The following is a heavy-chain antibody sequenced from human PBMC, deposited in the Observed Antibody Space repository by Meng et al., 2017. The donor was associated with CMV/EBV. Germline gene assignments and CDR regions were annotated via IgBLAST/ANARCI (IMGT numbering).Heavy chain of an antibody. CDR3: AREHYDFWSGYSSHNWFDP. Sequence: GSLRLSCTVSGGSISSYYWRWSRKPPGKGLEWIGYIYYSGSTNYNPSLKSRVTISVDTSKNQFSLKLSSVTAADTAVYYCAREHYDFWSGYSSHNWFDPWGHGTLVTVSS. V-gene: IGHV4-59*12. CDR2: IYYSGST. CDR1: GGSISSYY. J-gene: IGHJ5*02. D-gene: IGHD3-3*01.